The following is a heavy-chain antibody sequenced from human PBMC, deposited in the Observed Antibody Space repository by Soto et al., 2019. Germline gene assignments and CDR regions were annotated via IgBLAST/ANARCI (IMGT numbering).Heavy chain of an antibody. Sequence: HITLKESGPTMVKPTQTLTLTCIFSGFSFSADGVGVGWIRQPPGKTLEWLALTYWDDDTRYRPSLKSTLTITKDSSKSQVVLTMTNMDPLDTATYYCAHAFGGTSWPNDAFDVWGQGTVVTVSS. CDR3: AHAFGGTSWPNDAFDV. D-gene: IGHD3-16*01. CDR1: GFSFSADGVG. CDR2: TYWDDDT. V-gene: IGHV2-5*02. J-gene: IGHJ3*01.